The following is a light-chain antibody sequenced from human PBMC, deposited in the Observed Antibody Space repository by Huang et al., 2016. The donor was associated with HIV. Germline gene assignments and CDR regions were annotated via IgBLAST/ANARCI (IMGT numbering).Light chain of an antibody. CDR1: PSVSSRY. Sequence: EIVLTQSPGTLSLSPGEGSTLSCRARPSVSSRYLAWYQQNPGQAPRLLIYGAATRATGSPDRFSGTGSATDFTLTVSRLEPDDFAVYYCQQYGDSPLTFGGGTKVEF. CDR3: QQYGDSPLT. J-gene: IGKJ4*01. V-gene: IGKV3-20*01. CDR2: GAA.